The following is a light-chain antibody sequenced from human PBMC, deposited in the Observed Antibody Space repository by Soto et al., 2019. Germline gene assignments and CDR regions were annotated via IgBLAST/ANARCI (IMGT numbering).Light chain of an antibody. CDR1: QSISSNY. V-gene: IGKV3-20*01. CDR2: GAS. Sequence: DIVLTQSPGTLSLSPGERATLSCRASQSISSNYLAWYQQKPGQAPRLLIYGASSRATGIPDRFSGSGSGTDFPLTISRLEPEDFAVCYCQQYDASPYTFGQGTKLEIK. J-gene: IGKJ2*01. CDR3: QQYDASPYT.